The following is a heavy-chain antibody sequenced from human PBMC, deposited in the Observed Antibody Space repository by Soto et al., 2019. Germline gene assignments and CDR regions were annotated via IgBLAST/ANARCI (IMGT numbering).Heavy chain of an antibody. CDR3: ARFSGSYTRGLDY. CDR2: SRNKANSYST. V-gene: IGHV3-72*01. Sequence: ESGGGLVQPGGSLRLSCAASGFTFSDHYMDWVRQAPGKGLEWVGRSRNKANSYSTEYAASVKGRFTISRDESKNSLYLQMNSLKTVDTAVYYCARFSGSYTRGLDYWGQGTLVTVSS. J-gene: IGHJ4*02. CDR1: GFTFSDHY. D-gene: IGHD1-26*01.